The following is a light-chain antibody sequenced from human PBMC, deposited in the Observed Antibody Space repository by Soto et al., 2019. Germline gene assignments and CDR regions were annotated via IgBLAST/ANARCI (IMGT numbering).Light chain of an antibody. V-gene: IGKV1-16*01. CDR2: AAS. CDR3: QHYNSYSEA. CDR1: QGISTF. Sequence: DIQMTQSPSSLSTSVGDRVTITCRASQGISTFLNWYQQKPGKAPRLLIYAASRLQSGVPARFSGSGVETDFTLTISSLQPDDFATYYCQHYNSYSEAFGQGTKVELK. J-gene: IGKJ1*01.